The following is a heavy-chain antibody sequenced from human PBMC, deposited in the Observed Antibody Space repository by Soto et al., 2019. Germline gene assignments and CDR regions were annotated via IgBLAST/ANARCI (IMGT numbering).Heavy chain of an antibody. CDR3: ARDLPFPYSSSSTAYYYYGMDV. V-gene: IGHV3-53*01. D-gene: IGHD6-6*01. Sequence: GGSLRLSCAASGFTVSSNYMSWVRQAPGKGLEWVSVIYSGGSTYYADSVKGRFTISRDNSKNTLYLQMNSLRAEDTAVYYCARDLPFPYSSSSTAYYYYGMDVWGQGTTVTVSS. CDR2: IYSGGST. J-gene: IGHJ6*02. CDR1: GFTVSSNY.